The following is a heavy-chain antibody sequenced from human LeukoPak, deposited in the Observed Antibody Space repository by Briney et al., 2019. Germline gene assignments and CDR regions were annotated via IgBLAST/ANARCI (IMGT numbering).Heavy chain of an antibody. CDR1: GFTFSGSA. J-gene: IGHJ4*02. D-gene: IGHD2-2*01. CDR3: TRSPAAMLYYFDY. V-gene: IGHV3-73*01. Sequence: GGSLKLSCAASGFTFSGSAMHWVRQASGKGLELVGRIRSKANSYATAYAASVKGRFTISRDDSKNTAYLQMNSLKTEDTAVYYCTRSPAAMLYYFDYWGQGTLVTVSS. CDR2: IRSKANSYAT.